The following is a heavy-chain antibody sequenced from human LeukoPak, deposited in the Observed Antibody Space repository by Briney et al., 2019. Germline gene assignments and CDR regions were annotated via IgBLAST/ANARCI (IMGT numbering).Heavy chain of an antibody. J-gene: IGHJ3*02. CDR2: IYHSGST. CDR1: GGSISSSSYY. Sequence: SETLSLTCTVSGGSISSSSYYWGWIRQPPGKGLEWIGSIYHSGSTYYNPSLKGRVTISVDTSKNQFSLKLSSVTAADTAVYYCARHDGGYCSSTSCYGAFDIWGQGTMVTVSS. V-gene: IGHV4-39*01. CDR3: ARHDGGYCSSTSCYGAFDI. D-gene: IGHD2-2*01.